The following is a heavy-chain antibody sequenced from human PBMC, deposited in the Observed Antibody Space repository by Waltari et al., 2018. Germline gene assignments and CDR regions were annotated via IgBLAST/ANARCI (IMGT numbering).Heavy chain of an antibody. D-gene: IGHD2-2*01. CDR2: MSYDGFSK. V-gene: IGHV3-30*06. J-gene: IGHJ4*02. CDR1: EFPSRTSL. CDR3: AREGGTSGYSGFVDS. Sequence: MESGGGVVPPGGSLLLPSAMAEFPSRTSLLHWVRQAPGKGLEWVSAMSYDGFSKYYADSVRDRFTIARDNSKNTVYVDINNLTPEDTAVYYCAREGGTSGYSGFVDSWGQGTQVTVSS.